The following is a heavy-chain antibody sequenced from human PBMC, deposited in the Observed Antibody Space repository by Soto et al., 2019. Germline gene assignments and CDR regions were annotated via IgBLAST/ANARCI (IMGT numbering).Heavy chain of an antibody. CDR1: GFTFSTYA. Sequence: EVQLLESGGGLVQPGGSLRLSCAASGFTFSTYAMSWVRQAPGKGLEWGSTITTSGGNTYYADSVHGRFTISRDNSKNTLYLQMNSLRAEDTAVYYCAGRYCTNGVCYTNYYYYIDVWGKGTTVTVSS. D-gene: IGHD2-8*01. J-gene: IGHJ6*03. CDR3: AGRYCTNGVCYTNYYYYIDV. V-gene: IGHV3-23*01. CDR2: ITTSGGNT.